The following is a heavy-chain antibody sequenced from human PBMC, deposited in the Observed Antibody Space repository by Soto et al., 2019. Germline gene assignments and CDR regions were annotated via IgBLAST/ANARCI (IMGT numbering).Heavy chain of an antibody. CDR3: ARSPKVQLWLDY. V-gene: IGHV3-30-3*01. D-gene: IGHD5-18*01. J-gene: IGHJ4*02. CDR2: ISYDGSNK. CDR1: GFTFSSYA. Sequence: GGSLRLSCAASGFTFSSYAMHWVRQAPGKGLEWVAVISYDGSNKYYADSVKGRFTISRDNSKNTLYLQMNSLRAEDTAVYYCARSPKVQLWLDYWGQGTLVTVSS.